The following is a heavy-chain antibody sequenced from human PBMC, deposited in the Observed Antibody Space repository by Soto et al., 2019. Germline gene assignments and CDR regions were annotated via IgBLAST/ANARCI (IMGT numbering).Heavy chain of an antibody. CDR1: GYSFTSYW. J-gene: IGHJ3*02. V-gene: IGHV5-51*01. D-gene: IGHD2-15*01. Sequence: GESLKISCKGSGYSFTSYWIGWVRQMPGKGLEWMGIIYPSDSDTRYSPSFQGQVTISVDKSITTAYLQWSSLKASDTAMYYCARPRVVGGPDAFDIWGQGTMVTVSS. CDR2: IYPSDSDT. CDR3: ARPRVVGGPDAFDI.